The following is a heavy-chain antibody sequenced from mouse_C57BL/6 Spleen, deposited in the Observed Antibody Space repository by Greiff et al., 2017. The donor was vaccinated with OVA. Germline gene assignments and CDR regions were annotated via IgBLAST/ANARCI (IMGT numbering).Heavy chain of an antibody. CDR1: GFTFSDYY. CDR3: ARDRNYYGNYVAMDY. J-gene: IGHJ4*01. D-gene: IGHD2-1*01. V-gene: IGHV5-16*01. CDR2: INYDGSST. Sequence: EVHLVESEGGLVQPGSSMKLSCTASGFTFSDYYMAWVRQVPEKGLEWVANINYDGSSTYYLDSLKSRFIISRDNAKNILYLQMSSLKSEDTATYYCARDRNYYGNYVAMDYWGQGTSVTVSS.